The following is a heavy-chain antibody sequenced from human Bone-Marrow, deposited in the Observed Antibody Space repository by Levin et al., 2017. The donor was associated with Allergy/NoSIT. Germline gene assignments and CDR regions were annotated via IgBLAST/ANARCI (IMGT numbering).Heavy chain of an antibody. D-gene: IGHD7-27*01. Sequence: PSETLSLTCTVSGGSISSGGDYWGWIRQHPGKGLEWIGYIYYSGSTYYNPSLQSRVTMSVDTSKNQFSLNLSSVTAADTAVYYCARGSSDWGQGCHFDHWGQGTLVTVSS. J-gene: IGHJ4*02. V-gene: IGHV4-31*03. CDR2: IYYSGST. CDR3: ARGSSDWGQGCHFDH. CDR1: GGSISSGGDY.